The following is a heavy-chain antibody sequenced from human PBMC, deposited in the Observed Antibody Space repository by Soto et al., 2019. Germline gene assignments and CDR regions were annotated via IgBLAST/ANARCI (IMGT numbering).Heavy chain of an antibody. Sequence: ASVKVSCKASGYTFTGYYMHWVRQAPGQGLEWMGWINPNSGGTNYAQKFQGWVTMTRDTSISTAYMELSRLRSDDTAVYYCARASSGYYGSGSYYKPPFDYWGQGTLVTVSS. D-gene: IGHD3-10*01. V-gene: IGHV1-2*04. CDR3: ARASSGYYGSGSYYKPPFDY. J-gene: IGHJ4*02. CDR1: GYTFTGYY. CDR2: INPNSGGT.